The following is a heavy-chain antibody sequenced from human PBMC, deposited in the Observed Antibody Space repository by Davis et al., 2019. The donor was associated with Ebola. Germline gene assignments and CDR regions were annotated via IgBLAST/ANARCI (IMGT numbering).Heavy chain of an antibody. D-gene: IGHD4-17*01. V-gene: IGHV4-39*07. CDR3: ARDWTVTTLDWFDP. CDR2: IYYSGST. J-gene: IGHJ5*02. Sequence: PSETLSLTCTVSGGSISSSSYYWGWIRQPPGKGLEWIGSIYYSGSTYYNPSLKSRVTISVDRSKNQFSLKLSSVTAADTAVYYCARDWTVTTLDWFDPWGQGTLVTVSS. CDR1: GGSISSSSYY.